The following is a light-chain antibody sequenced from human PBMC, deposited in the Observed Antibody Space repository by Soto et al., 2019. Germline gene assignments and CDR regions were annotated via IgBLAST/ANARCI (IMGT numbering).Light chain of an antibody. CDR2: GAS. Sequence: EIVMTQSPATLSVSLGERATLSFRASQSISSNLAWYQQKPGQAPRLLIYGASSRATGIPDRFSGSGSGTDFTLTISRLEPEDFAVYYCQQYGSSPTTFGQGTKVDI. CDR3: QQYGSSPTT. CDR1: QSISSN. V-gene: IGKV3-20*01. J-gene: IGKJ1*01.